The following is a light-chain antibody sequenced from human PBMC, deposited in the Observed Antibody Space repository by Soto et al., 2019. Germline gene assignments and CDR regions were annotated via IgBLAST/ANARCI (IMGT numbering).Light chain of an antibody. CDR1: QSVSSD. Sequence: EIVMTQSPATLSVSLGERVTLSCRASQSVSSDLAWYQQKPDQAPRLLISDASTRATDIPDRFSGSGSGTDFTLTISSLQSTDLAVYYCLQYSTWPPLYTFGQGTKLEIK. J-gene: IGKJ2*01. CDR3: LQYSTWPPLYT. CDR2: DAS. V-gene: IGKV3-15*01.